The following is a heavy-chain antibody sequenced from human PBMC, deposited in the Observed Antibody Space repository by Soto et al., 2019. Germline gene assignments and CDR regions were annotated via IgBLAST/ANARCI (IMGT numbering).Heavy chain of an antibody. CDR1: GYTFTSYD. CDR3: ARVYSGYDPHYYYYMDV. Sequence: ASVTVSCKASGYTFTSYDINWVRQATGQGLEWMGWMNPNSGNTGYAQKFQGRVTMTRNTSISTAYMELSSLRSEDTAVYYCARVYSGYDPHYYYYMDVWGKGTTVTSP. J-gene: IGHJ6*03. D-gene: IGHD5-12*01. V-gene: IGHV1-8*01. CDR2: MNPNSGNT.